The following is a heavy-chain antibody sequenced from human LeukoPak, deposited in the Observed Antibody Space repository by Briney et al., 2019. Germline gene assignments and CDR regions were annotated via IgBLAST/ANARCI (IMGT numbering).Heavy chain of an antibody. Sequence: PGGSLRLSCAASGFTFSDYYMTWIRQSPGRGLEWLSYISPRDTYINYADSVKGRFTISRDDATSSLYLQLNSLRDEDTAVYYCTRDPRVVDVWGQGTRVTVSS. J-gene: IGHJ3*01. CDR1: GFTFSDYY. V-gene: IGHV3-11*05. CDR3: TRDPRVVDV. CDR2: ISPRDTYI.